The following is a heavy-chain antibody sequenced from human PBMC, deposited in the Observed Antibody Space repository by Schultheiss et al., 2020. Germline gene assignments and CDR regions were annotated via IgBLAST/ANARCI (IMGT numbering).Heavy chain of an antibody. CDR2: ISGSGGST. D-gene: IGHD2-2*01. CDR3: ATRGEYCSSTSCYWSGYYYMDV. CDR1: GFTVSSNY. V-gene: IGHV3-23*01. J-gene: IGHJ6*03. Sequence: GGSLRLSCAASGFTVSSNYMSWVRQAPGKGLEWVSVISGSGGSTYYADSVKGRFTISRDNSKNTLYLQMNSLRAEDTAVYYCATRGEYCSSTSCYWSGYYYMDVWGKGTTVNVYS.